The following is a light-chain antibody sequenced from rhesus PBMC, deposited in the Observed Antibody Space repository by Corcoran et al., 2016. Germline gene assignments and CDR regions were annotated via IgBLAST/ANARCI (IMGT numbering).Light chain of an antibody. CDR3: QSGYGTPFT. CDR2: KAS. J-gene: IGKJ3*01. Sequence: DLQMTQSPSSLSASVGDRITITCRASENVNSYLNWYQQRPGKAPDLLIYKASTLQSGVPSRFNGSGSGTVYIFTIRRLQPEDLCTYYCQSGYGTPFTFGPGTKLDIK. V-gene: IGKV1-74*01. CDR1: ENVNSY.